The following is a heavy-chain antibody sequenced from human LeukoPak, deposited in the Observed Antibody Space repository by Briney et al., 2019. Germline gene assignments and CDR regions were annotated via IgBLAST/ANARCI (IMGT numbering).Heavy chain of an antibody. CDR2: ISGFGEST. CDR1: GITLSNYG. D-gene: IGHD2-2*01. V-gene: IGHV3-23*01. Sequence: GSLRLSCAVSGITLSNYGMSWVRQAPGKGLEWVSTISGFGESTYYADSVKGRFTISRDNSKNTLYLQMNSLRAEDTAVYFCAKDGRGIVVVPDVPGDDYWGQGTLVTVSS. J-gene: IGHJ4*02. CDR3: AKDGRGIVVVPDVPGDDY.